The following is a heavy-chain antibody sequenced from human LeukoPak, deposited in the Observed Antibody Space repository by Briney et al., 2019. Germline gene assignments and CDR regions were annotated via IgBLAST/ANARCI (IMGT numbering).Heavy chain of an antibody. J-gene: IGHJ4*02. CDR3: ARRQYGDYEGFNFDY. D-gene: IGHD4-17*01. Sequence: PGGSLRLSCTASGFTLSTYSMNWVRQAPGKGLEWVSAISGSGGSTYYADSVKGRFTISRDNSKNTLYLQMNSLRAEDTAVYYCARRQYGDYEGFNFDYWGQGTLVTVSS. V-gene: IGHV3-23*01. CDR1: GFTLSTYS. CDR2: ISGSGGST.